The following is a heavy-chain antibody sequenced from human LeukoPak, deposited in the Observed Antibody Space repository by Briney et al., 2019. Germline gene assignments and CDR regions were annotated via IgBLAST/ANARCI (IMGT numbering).Heavy chain of an antibody. V-gene: IGHV3-23*01. CDR2: IRGNGET. J-gene: IGHJ4*02. D-gene: IGHD2-15*01. CDR3: AKASWVSSTDVVR. Sequence: PGGSLRLSCAASGLSFSSFAMSWVRQGPARGLEWVSSIRGNGETFNADSVKGRFTLSSDSSRNTVYFQLNNLRVEDTAIYYCAKASWVSSTDVVRWGQGTLVTVSS. CDR1: GLSFSSFA.